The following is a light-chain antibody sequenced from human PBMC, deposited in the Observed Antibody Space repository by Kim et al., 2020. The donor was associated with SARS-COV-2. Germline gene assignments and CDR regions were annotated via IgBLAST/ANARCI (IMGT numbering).Light chain of an antibody. V-gene: IGLV4-69*01. CDR2: LNSDGSH. CDR1: SGHSGYA. CDR3: QTWGTGIHVV. J-gene: IGLJ2*01. Sequence: VSLHCTLCSGHSGYAVAWHQQQPEKGPRYLMKLNSDGSHSKGDGIPDRFSGSSAGAERYLTISSLQSEDEADYYCQTWGTGIHVVFGGGTQLTVL.